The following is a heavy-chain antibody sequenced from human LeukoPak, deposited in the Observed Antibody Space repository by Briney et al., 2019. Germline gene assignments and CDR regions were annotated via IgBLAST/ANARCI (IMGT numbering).Heavy chain of an antibody. V-gene: IGHV1-2*02. CDR2: INPNSGGT. Sequence: ASVKVSCKASGYTFTGYYMYWVRQAPGQGLEWMGWINPNSGGTNYAQKFQGRVTMTRDTSISTAYMELSRLRSDDTAVYYCARGLGPTNYYYYYMDVWGKETTVTVSS. CDR1: GYTFTGYY. J-gene: IGHJ6*03. D-gene: IGHD3-16*01. CDR3: ARGLGPTNYYYYYMDV.